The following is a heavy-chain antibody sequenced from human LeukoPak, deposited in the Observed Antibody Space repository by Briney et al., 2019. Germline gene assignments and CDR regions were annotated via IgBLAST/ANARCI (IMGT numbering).Heavy chain of an antibody. D-gene: IGHD3-22*01. V-gene: IGHV3-9*01. Sequence: GGSLRLSCAASGFSFDDYAMHWVRHAPGKGLEWVSGISWNSGTIGYADSVKGRFTISRDNAKNSLYLQMNSLRPEDTALYYCAKDKTNYYDTSSYSNYFDYWGQGILVTVSS. CDR2: ISWNSGTI. J-gene: IGHJ4*02. CDR1: GFSFDDYA. CDR3: AKDKTNYYDTSSYSNYFDY.